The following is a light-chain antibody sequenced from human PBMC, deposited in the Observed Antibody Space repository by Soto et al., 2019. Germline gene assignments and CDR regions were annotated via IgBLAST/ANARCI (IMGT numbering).Light chain of an antibody. Sequence: EVVLTQSPGTLSLSQGERATLSCRASQSVSSSYLAWYQQKPGQAPRLLIYGASNRATGIPDRFSGSGSGTDFTLTISRLEPEDFAVYYCQQYGSSGTFGQGTKADI. V-gene: IGKV3-20*01. J-gene: IGKJ1*01. CDR1: QSVSSSY. CDR2: GAS. CDR3: QQYGSSGT.